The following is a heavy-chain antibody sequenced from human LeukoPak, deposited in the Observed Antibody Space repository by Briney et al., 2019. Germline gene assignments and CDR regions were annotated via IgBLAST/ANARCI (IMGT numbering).Heavy chain of an antibody. Sequence: PGGSLSLSCAASGFTFSSYGMHWVRQAPGKGLEWVAFIRYDGSYKYYADSVKGRFTISRDNAKNSLYLQMNSLRAEDTALYYCGKDMSPGGLDNWGQGTLVTVSS. J-gene: IGHJ4*02. CDR3: GKDMSPGGLDN. CDR2: IRYDGSYK. D-gene: IGHD3-10*01. CDR1: GFTFSSYG. V-gene: IGHV3-30*02.